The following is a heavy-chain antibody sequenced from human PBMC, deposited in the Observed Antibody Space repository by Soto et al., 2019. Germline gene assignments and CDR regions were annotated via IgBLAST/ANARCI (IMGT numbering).Heavy chain of an antibody. V-gene: IGHV1-46*01. CDR1: GYTFTSYY. CDR2: INPSGGST. D-gene: IGHD3-3*01. Sequence: QVQLVQSGAEVKKPGASVKVSCKASGYTFTSYYMHWVRQAPGQGLEWRGIINPSGGSTGYAQKFQGRVPMTSDTSTSTVYMELSSLKSEDTAVYYCAREGRDYDLWSGYYFAWFDPWGQGTLVTVSS. CDR3: AREGRDYDLWSGYYFAWFDP. J-gene: IGHJ5*02.